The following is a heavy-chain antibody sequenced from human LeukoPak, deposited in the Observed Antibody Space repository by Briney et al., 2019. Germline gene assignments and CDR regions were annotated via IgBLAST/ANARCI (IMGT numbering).Heavy chain of an antibody. V-gene: IGHV4-34*01. J-gene: IGHJ5*02. CDR1: GGSFSGCY. D-gene: IGHD3-10*02. Sequence: SETLSLTCAVYGGSFSGCYWSWIRQPPGKGLEWIGEINHSGSTNYNPSLKSRVTISVDTSKNQFSLKLSSVTAADTAVYYCARETVRGGSWGQGTLVTVSS. CDR3: ARETVRGGS. CDR2: INHSGST.